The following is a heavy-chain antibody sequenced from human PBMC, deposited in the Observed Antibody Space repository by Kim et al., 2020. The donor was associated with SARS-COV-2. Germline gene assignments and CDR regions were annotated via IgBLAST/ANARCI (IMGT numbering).Heavy chain of an antibody. CDR3: AHSSATFGELFFGFDY. D-gene: IGHD3-10*01. J-gene: IGHJ4*02. V-gene: IGHV2-5*02. CDR1: GFSLSTSGVG. Sequence: SGPTLVKPTQTLTLTCTFSGFSLSTSGVGVGWIRQPPGKALEWLALIYWDDDKRYSPSLKSRLTITKDTSKNQVVLTMTNMDPVDTATYYCAHSSATFGELFFGFDYWGQGTLVTVSS. CDR2: IYWDDDK.